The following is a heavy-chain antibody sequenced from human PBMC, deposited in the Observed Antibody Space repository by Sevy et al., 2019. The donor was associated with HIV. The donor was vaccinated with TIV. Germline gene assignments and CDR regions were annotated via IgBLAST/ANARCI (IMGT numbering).Heavy chain of an antibody. Sequence: GGSLRLSCAASGFAFSGYWMHWVRQAPGKGLEWVANINEDGTTKYYVDSVKGRFTISRNNAQKSLFLQMNDVRVDDTAIYYCARAIGAAAAYWGRGTLITVSS. CDR3: ARAIGAAAAY. CDR2: INEDGTTK. D-gene: IGHD2-2*01. CDR1: GFAFSGYW. J-gene: IGHJ4*02. V-gene: IGHV3-7*03.